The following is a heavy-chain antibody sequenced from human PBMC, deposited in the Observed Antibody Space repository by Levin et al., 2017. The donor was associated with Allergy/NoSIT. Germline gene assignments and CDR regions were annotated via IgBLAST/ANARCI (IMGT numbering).Heavy chain of an antibody. V-gene: IGHV3-7*01. Sequence: GGSLRLSCAASGFTFSSYWMSWVRQAPGKGLEWVANIKQDGSEKYYVDSVKGRFTISRDNAKNSLYLQMNSLRAEDTAVYYCAREGVLRFLGWYYYYYGMDGWGQGTTVTVSS. CDR1: GFTFSSYW. CDR2: IKQDGSEK. J-gene: IGHJ6*02. CDR3: AREGVLRFLGWYYYYYGMDG. D-gene: IGHD3-3*01.